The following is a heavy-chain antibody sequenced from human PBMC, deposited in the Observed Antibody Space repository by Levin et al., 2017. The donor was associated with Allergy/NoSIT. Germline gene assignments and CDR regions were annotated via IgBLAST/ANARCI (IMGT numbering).Heavy chain of an antibody. CDR1: GFTFSSYA. CDR3: AKAPYYSGKGVGS. V-gene: IGHV3-23*01. Sequence: GESLKISFAASGFTFSSYAMSWVRQAPGKGLEWVSGISGSGGSTYYADSVRGRFTISRDNSKNTLYVEMNSLRAEDTAVYYCAKAPYYSGKGVGSWGQGTLVTVSS. CDR2: ISGSGGST. J-gene: IGHJ5*02. D-gene: IGHD4-23*01.